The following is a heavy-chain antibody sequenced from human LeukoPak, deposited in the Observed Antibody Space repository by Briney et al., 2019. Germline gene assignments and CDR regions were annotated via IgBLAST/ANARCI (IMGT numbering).Heavy chain of an antibody. D-gene: IGHD4-11*01. Sequence: SETLSLTCAVYGGSFSGYYWSWIRQPPGKGLEWIGEINHSGSTNYNPSLKSRATIPVDMSKNQFSLKLSSVTAADTAVYYCARGRKTTAYYYYYYMDVWGKGTTVTVSS. J-gene: IGHJ6*03. CDR2: INHSGST. V-gene: IGHV4-34*01. CDR1: GGSFSGYY. CDR3: ARGRKTTAYYYYYYMDV.